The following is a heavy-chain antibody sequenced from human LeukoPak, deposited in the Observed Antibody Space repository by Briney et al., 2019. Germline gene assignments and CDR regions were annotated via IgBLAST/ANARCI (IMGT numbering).Heavy chain of an antibody. V-gene: IGHV4-59*01. CDR1: GGSISSYY. Sequence: SETQSLTCTVSGGSISSYYWSWIRQPPGKGLEWIGYVYNSGSTNYNPSLKSRVTISVDMSKNQFSLKLTSVTAADTAVYYCARGSSNWNYDPNLDYWGQGTLVSVSS. D-gene: IGHD1-7*01. CDR3: ARGSSNWNYDPNLDY. CDR2: VYNSGST. J-gene: IGHJ4*02.